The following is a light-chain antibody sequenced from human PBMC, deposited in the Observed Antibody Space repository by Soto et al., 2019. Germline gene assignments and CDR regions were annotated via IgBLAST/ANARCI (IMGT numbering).Light chain of an antibody. CDR3: QKYNSASKLTDD. Sequence: DIQMTQSPSSLSASVGDRVTITCRASQGISNYLAWYQQKPGKVPKLLIYAASTLQSGVPSRFSGSGSGTDFTLTISSLQPEDVATYYCQKYNSASKLTDDFGQGTKVEIK. CDR2: AAS. CDR1: QGISNY. J-gene: IGKJ1*01. V-gene: IGKV1-27*01.